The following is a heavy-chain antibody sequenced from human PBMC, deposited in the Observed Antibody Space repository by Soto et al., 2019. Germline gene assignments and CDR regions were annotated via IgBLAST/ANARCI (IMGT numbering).Heavy chain of an antibody. CDR2: IYYSGST. Sequence: PSETLSLTCTVSGGSISSGDFYWSWIRQPPGKGLEWIGYIYYSGSTYYNPSLKSRVTISVDTSKNQFSLKLSSVTAADTAVYYCAIFRQSNANYFDYWGQGTLLPVSS. CDR3: AIFRQSNANYFDY. V-gene: IGHV4-30-4*01. J-gene: IGHJ4*02. D-gene: IGHD4-4*01. CDR1: GGSISSGDFY.